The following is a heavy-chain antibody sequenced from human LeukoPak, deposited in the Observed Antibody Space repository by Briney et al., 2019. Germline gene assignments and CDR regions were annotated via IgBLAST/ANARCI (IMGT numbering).Heavy chain of an antibody. V-gene: IGHV3-48*03. CDR1: GFTFSSYE. CDR3: ARGRTRITMIVVVFESRNAFDI. D-gene: IGHD3-22*01. J-gene: IGHJ3*02. Sequence: GGSLRLSCAASGFTFSSYEMNWVRQAPGKGLEWVSYISSSGSTIYYADSVKGRFTISRDNAKNSLYLQMNSLRAEDTAVYYCARGRTRITMIVVVFESRNAFDIWGQGTMVTVSS. CDR2: ISSSGSTI.